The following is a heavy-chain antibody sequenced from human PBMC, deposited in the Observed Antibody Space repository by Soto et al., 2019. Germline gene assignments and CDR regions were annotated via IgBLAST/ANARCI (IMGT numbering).Heavy chain of an antibody. V-gene: IGHV5-10-1*01. CDR3: ASIIAAAGTVDY. J-gene: IGHJ4*02. D-gene: IGHD6-13*01. CDR1: GYSFTNYW. CDR2: VDPTDSYS. Sequence: GESLKISCKGSGYSFTNYWITWVRQMPGKGLEWLGRVDPTDSYSNYSPSFQGHVTISADKSISTAYLQWSSLKASDTAMYYCASIIAAAGTVDYWGQGTLVTV.